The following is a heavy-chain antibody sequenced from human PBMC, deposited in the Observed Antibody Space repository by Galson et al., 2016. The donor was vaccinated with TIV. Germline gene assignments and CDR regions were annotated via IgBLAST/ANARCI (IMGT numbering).Heavy chain of an antibody. D-gene: IGHD3-3*01. Sequence: CAIFGDSVSSISAAWNWIRQSPSRGLEWLGRTYYRSEWYNDYAVSVKSRMTINPDTSKNQFSLQLRSVTPEDTGVYYCTRGIQEWLPPQYYSYMDVWGKGTTVTVSS. CDR2: TYYRSEWYN. V-gene: IGHV6-1*01. CDR3: TRGIQEWLPPQYYSYMDV. CDR1: GDSVSSISAA. J-gene: IGHJ6*03.